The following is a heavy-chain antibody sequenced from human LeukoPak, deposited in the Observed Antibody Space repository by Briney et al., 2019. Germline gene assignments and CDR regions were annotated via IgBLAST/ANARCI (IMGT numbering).Heavy chain of an antibody. V-gene: IGHV3-23*01. CDR2: ISASGGST. CDR1: GFTFSSYD. Sequence: PGGSLRLSCAASGFTFSSYDMSWVRQAPGKGLEWVSSISASGGSTYYADSVKGRFTISRDNSKNTLYLQMNSLRAEDTAVYYCAKALLRYFDFGYWGQGTLVTVSS. J-gene: IGHJ4*02. D-gene: IGHD3-9*01. CDR3: AKALLRYFDFGY.